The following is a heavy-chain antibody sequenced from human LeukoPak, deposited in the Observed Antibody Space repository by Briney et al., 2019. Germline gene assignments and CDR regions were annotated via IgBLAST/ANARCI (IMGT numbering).Heavy chain of an antibody. D-gene: IGHD5-18*01. CDR3: ARQPTVDTAMVTYYFDY. Sequence: ASVKVSCKASGYTFTGYYMHWVRQVPGQGLEWMGWINPNSGGTNYAQKFQGWVTMTRDTSISTAYIELSRLRSDDTAVYYCARQPTVDTAMVTYYFDYWGQGTLVTVSS. J-gene: IGHJ4*02. CDR1: GYTFTGYY. CDR2: INPNSGGT. V-gene: IGHV1-2*04.